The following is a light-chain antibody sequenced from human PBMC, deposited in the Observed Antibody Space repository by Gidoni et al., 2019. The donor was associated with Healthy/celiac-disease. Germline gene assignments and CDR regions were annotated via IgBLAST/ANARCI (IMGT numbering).Light chain of an antibody. CDR3: QQSYSTPAT. CDR1: QSISSY. CDR2: AAS. V-gene: IGKV1-39*01. J-gene: IGKJ2*01. Sequence: DIQLTQSPSSLSASVGDRVTITGRASQSISSYLNGYQQKPGKAPKLLIYAASSLQSGVPSRFSGSGSGTDFTLTISSLQPEDFATYYCQQSYSTPATFGQGTKLEIK.